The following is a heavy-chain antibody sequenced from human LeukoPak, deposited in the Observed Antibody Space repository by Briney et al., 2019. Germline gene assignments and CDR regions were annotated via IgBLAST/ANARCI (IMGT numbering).Heavy chain of an antibody. Sequence: SETLSLTCTVSGGSISSYYWSWIRQPPGKGLEWIAYISDIGSINYNPSLKSRVPISLDTSKYQFSLKLSSVTAADTAVYYCAGHHPRNTVDFWGQGTLVTVSS. CDR1: GGSISSYY. J-gene: IGHJ4*02. CDR3: AGHHPRNTVDF. V-gene: IGHV4-59*08. CDR2: ISDIGSI. D-gene: IGHD2/OR15-2a*01.